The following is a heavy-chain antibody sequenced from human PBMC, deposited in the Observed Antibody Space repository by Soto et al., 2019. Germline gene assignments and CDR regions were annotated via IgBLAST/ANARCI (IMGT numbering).Heavy chain of an antibody. D-gene: IGHD5-12*01. CDR1: GFTFSSYS. CDR3: ARDMMATITFVVENWFDP. CDR2: ISSSSSYI. Sequence: LRLSCAASGFTFSSYSMNWVRQAPGKGLEWVSSISSSSSYIYYADSVKGRFTISRDNAKNSLYLQMNSLRAEDTAVYYCARDMMATITFVVENWFDPWGQGTLVTVSS. V-gene: IGHV3-21*01. J-gene: IGHJ5*02.